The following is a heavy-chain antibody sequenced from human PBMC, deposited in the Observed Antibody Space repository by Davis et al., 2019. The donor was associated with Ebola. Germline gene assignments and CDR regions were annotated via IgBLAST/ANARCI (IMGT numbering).Heavy chain of an antibody. D-gene: IGHD4-17*01. CDR3: ARNGDFVDY. V-gene: IGHV3-64*01. CDR2: ISSNGGST. J-gene: IGHJ4*02. Sequence: GESLKISCAASGFAFSSYAMHWVRQAPGKGLEYVSAISSNGGSTYYANSVKGRFTISRDNSKNTLYLQMNSLRAEDTAVYYCARNGDFVDYWGQGTLVTVSS. CDR1: GFAFSSYA.